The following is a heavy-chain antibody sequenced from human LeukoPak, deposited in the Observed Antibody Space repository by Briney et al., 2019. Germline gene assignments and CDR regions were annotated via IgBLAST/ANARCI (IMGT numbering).Heavy chain of an antibody. CDR2: IRSSSSYI. Sequence: PGGSLRLSCAASGFTFSSYSMNWVRQAPGKGLEWVSSIRSSSSYIYYADSVKGRFTISRDNAKNSLYLQMNSLRAEDTAVYYCASKSGTAMARYFDYSGQGTLVTASS. V-gene: IGHV3-21*01. D-gene: IGHD5-18*01. CDR1: GFTFSSYS. J-gene: IGHJ4*02. CDR3: ASKSGTAMARYFDY.